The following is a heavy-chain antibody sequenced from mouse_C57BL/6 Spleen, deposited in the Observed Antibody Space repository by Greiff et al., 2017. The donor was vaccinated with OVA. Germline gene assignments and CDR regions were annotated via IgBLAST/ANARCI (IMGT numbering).Heavy chain of an antibody. Sequence: EVQRVESGGGLVKPGGSLKLSCAASGFTFSDYGMHWVRQAPEKELEWVAYISSGSSTIYYADTVKGRFTISRDNAKNTLFLQRTSLRSEDTAMYYCARGDDYDGRGFDYWGQGTTLTVSS. D-gene: IGHD2-4*01. CDR3: ARGDDYDGRGFDY. CDR1: GFTFSDYG. J-gene: IGHJ2*01. CDR2: ISSGSSTI. V-gene: IGHV5-17*01.